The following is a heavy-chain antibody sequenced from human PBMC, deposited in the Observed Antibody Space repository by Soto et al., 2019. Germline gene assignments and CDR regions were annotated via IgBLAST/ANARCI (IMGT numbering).Heavy chain of an antibody. J-gene: IGHJ6*02. V-gene: IGHV3-74*01. CDR3: ARGAKNIYAMDV. CDR2: IKFDGSST. CDR1: GFAFSTYW. Sequence: GGSLRLSCAASGFAFSTYWMHWVRQAPGKGLLWVARIKFDGSSTYSADSVKGRFTISRDDAKNTLYLQMNGLRVDDTAVYYCARGAKNIYAMDVWGQGTTVTSP.